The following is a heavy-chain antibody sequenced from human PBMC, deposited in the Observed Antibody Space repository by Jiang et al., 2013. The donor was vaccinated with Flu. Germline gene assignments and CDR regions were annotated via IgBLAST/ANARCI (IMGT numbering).Heavy chain of an antibody. Sequence: SGGGVVQPGRSLRLSCAASGFTFSSYAMHWVRQAPGKGLEWVAVISYDGSNKYYADSVKGRFTISRDNSKNTLYLQMNSLRAEDTAVYYCARGSGYLTINYFDYWGQGTLVTVSS. CDR1: GFTFSSYA. CDR2: ISYDGSNK. CDR3: ARGSGYLTINYFDY. J-gene: IGHJ4*02. V-gene: IGHV3-30-3*01. D-gene: IGHD5-12*01.